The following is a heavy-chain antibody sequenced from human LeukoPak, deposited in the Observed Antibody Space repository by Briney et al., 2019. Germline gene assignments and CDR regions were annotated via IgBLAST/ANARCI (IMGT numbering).Heavy chain of an antibody. CDR1: GHTFTGYY. D-gene: IGHD4-17*01. Sequence: ASVKVSCKASGHTFTGYYMHWVRQAPGQGLEWMGWINPNSGGTNYAQKFQGRVTMTRDTSISTAYMELSSLRSDGTAVYYCARGGSTTTVTSYYFDYWGQGTLVTVSS. CDR2: INPNSGGT. CDR3: ARGGSTTTVTSYYFDY. V-gene: IGHV1-2*02. J-gene: IGHJ4*02.